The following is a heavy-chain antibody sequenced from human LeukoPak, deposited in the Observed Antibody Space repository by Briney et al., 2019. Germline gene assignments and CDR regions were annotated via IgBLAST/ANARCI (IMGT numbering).Heavy chain of an antibody. CDR1: EFTFNSYW. V-gene: IGHV3-7*01. D-gene: IGHD3-10*01. CDR2: INEDGSEK. CDR3: GRWAPYGSGNPYYDYGVDV. Sequence: GGCLRLSCAASEFTFNSYWMTWVRQAPGKGLEWVANINEDGSEKYYVDSVKGRFTISGDNVKKSLFLQMNSLRAEDTAVYYCGRWAPYGSGNPYYDYGVDVWGQGTTVTVSS. J-gene: IGHJ6*02.